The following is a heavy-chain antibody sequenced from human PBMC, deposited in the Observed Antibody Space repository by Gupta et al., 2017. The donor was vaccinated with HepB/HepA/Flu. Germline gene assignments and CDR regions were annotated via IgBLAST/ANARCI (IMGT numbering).Heavy chain of an antibody. CDR3: AKRVSASNSPIEY. D-gene: IGHD3-3*02. CDR1: GFTSSTFV. Sequence: EVQLLDSGGGLVQPGGSLRLSREASGFTSSTFVMSWVRQAPGEGLEWVSGISSSGANTYFADSVRGRFTISRDNSKNTRHLQMTSLRAEDTAVYYCAKRVSASNSPIEYWGQGTLVTVSS. V-gene: IGHV3-23*01. CDR2: ISSSGANT. J-gene: IGHJ4*02.